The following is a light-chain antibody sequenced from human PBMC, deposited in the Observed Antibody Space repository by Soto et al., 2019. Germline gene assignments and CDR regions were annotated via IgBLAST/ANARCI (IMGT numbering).Light chain of an antibody. J-gene: IGKJ1*01. CDR1: QSVNRY. Sequence: EVVLTQSPATLSLSPGERATLSCRASQSVNRYLAWYQQKPGQAPRLLIYDTSNRATGIPDRFSGSGSGTDFTLTISRLQPEDFAVYYCQQYGRSGTFGQGTKVDIK. V-gene: IGKV3-20*01. CDR2: DTS. CDR3: QQYGRSGT.